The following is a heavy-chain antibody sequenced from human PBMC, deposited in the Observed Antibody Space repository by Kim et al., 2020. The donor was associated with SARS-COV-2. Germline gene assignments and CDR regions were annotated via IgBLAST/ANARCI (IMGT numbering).Heavy chain of an antibody. CDR3: ARARTGYYDFRRENYYGMDV. V-gene: IGHV3-11*05. D-gene: IGHD3-3*01. J-gene: IGHJ6*02. Sequence: RFTISRDNAKNSLYLQMNSLRAEDTAVYYCARARTGYYDFRRENYYGMDVWGQGTTVTVSS.